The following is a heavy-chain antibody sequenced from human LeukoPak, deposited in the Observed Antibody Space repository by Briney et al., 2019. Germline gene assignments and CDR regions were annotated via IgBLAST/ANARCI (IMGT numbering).Heavy chain of an antibody. V-gene: IGHV3-53*01. Sequence: GGSLRLSCALSGLTVNDNYMSWVRQAPGKGLEWVSLIFPDGQTYYADFVQGRFPISRDMSRNSLFLDMSSLRAEDTAVFFCARANPAYGDFDYWGQGTLVTVSS. J-gene: IGHJ4*02. D-gene: IGHD4-17*01. CDR2: IFPDGQT. CDR1: GLTVNDNY. CDR3: ARANPAYGDFDY.